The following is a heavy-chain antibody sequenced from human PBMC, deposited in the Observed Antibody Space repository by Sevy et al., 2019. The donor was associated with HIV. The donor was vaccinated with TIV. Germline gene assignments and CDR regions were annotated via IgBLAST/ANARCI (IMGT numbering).Heavy chain of an antibody. CDR1: GFTFSNYA. V-gene: IGHV3-23*01. J-gene: IGHJ4*02. D-gene: IGHD3-22*01. Sequence: GGSLRLSCAASGFTFSNYAVTWVRQAPGKGLEWVSSITASGASTYYAHSVKGRFSISRDNSKNTLSLQMNSLRAEDTALYYCTKGNDAYYYDYWGQGALVTVSS. CDR3: TKGNDAYYYDY. CDR2: ITASGAST.